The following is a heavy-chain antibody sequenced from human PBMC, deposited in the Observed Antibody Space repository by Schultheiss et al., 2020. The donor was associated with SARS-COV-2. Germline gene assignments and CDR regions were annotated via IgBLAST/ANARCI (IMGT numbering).Heavy chain of an antibody. CDR3: ARGGSIAAAGTKEFDY. D-gene: IGHD6-13*01. CDR2: IIPIFGTA. V-gene: IGHV1-69*13. Sequence: SVKVSCKASGGTFSSYAISWVRQAPGQGLEWMGGIIPIFGTANYAQKFQGRVTITADESTSTAYMELSSLRSEDTAVYYCARGGSIAAAGTKEFDYWGQGTLVTVSS. CDR1: GGTFSSYA. J-gene: IGHJ4*02.